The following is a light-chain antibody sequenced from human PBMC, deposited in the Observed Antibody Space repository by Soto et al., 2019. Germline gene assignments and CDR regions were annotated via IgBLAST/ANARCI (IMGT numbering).Light chain of an antibody. CDR3: QQRHMWPIT. CDR2: RTS. CDR1: QSISSN. V-gene: IGKV3-15*01. Sequence: EIVMTQSPATLSVSPGERATLSCRASQSISSNLAWYQQKPGQAPRLLMFRTSSRATGFPARFSGSGSGTEFTLTISSLEPEDSAVYYCQQRHMWPITFGQGTRLEIK. J-gene: IGKJ5*01.